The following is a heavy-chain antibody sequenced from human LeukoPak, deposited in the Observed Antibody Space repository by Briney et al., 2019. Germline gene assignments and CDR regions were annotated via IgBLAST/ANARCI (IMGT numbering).Heavy chain of an antibody. CDR3: ARGPVGAFDY. D-gene: IGHD1-26*01. CDR1: GYTFTSYD. CDR2: MNPNSGNT. Sequence: ASVKVSCKSSGYTFTSYDINWVRRATGQGLEWMGWMNPNSGNTGYAEKFQGRVTMTRNTSISTAYMELSSLRSEDTAVYYCARGPVGAFDYWGQGTLVTVSS. V-gene: IGHV1-8*01. J-gene: IGHJ4*02.